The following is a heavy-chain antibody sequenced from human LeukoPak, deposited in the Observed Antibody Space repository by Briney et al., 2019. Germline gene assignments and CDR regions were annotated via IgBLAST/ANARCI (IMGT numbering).Heavy chain of an antibody. CDR3: AKDLASITGEYTN. J-gene: IGHJ4*02. CDR1: GFTFSSYE. V-gene: IGHV3-48*03. D-gene: IGHD1-20*01. Sequence: GGSLRLSCAASGFTFSSYEMNWVRQAPGKGLEWVSYISSSSSTIYYADSVKGRFTISRDNSKNTLYLQMNSLRAEDTAVYYCAKDLASITGEYTNWGQGTLVTVSS. CDR2: ISSSSSTI.